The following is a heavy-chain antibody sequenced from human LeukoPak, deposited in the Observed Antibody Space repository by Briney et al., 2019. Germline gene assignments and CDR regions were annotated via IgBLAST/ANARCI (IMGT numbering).Heavy chain of an antibody. D-gene: IGHD2-2*01. CDR2: IKQDGSEK. V-gene: IGHV3-7*01. J-gene: IGHJ4*02. Sequence: GGSLRLSCAASGFTFTSHWMSWVRQAPGKGLEWVANIKQDGSEKYYVDSVKGRFTISRDNAKNSLYLQMNNLRAEDTAVYYCARALDSSSSRYQAFEYWGQGTLVTVSS. CDR3: ARALDSSSSRYQAFEY. CDR1: GFTFTSHW.